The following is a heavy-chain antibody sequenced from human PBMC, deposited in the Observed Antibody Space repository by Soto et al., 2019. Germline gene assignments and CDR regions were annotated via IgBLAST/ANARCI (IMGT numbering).Heavy chain of an antibody. CDR1: GYTCTSYG. V-gene: IGHV1-18*04. J-gene: IGHJ5*02. CDR2: IIAYNGNT. CDR3: ARGIVVVVAATYWFDP. Sequence: SVEVCCRAAGYTCTSYGIRWVRQAPGQGREWMGWIIAYNGNTNYAQKLQGRVTMSTDTSTSTADMELRSLRSDDTAVYYCARGIVVVVAATYWFDPWGQGTLVTVSS. D-gene: IGHD2-15*01.